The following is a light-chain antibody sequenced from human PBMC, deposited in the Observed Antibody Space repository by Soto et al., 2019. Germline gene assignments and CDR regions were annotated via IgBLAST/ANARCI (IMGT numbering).Light chain of an antibody. CDR1: QSVSISY. J-gene: IGKJ2*01. CDR2: ATS. V-gene: IGKV3-20*01. CDR3: QQYGGSPMYT. Sequence: EIVLTQSPGTLSLSPGERATLSCRASQSVSISYLAWYQQKPGQAPRLLIYATSSRATGIPDRFSGSGSGTDFTLTITRLEPEDFAVYYCQQYGGSPMYTFGQGTKLEIK.